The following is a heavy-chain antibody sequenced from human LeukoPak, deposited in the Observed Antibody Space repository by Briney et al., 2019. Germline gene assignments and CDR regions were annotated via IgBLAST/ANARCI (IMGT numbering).Heavy chain of an antibody. CDR1: GFTFSSYA. CDR3: TAFGRTDI. CDR2: IKSKTDGATT. Sequence: GGSLRLSCAASGFTFSSYAMSWVRQAPGKGLEWVGRIKSKTDGATTDYAAPVKGRFTISRDDSKNTLYLQMNSLKTEDTAVYYCTAFGRTDIWGQGTMVTVSS. D-gene: IGHD3-16*01. J-gene: IGHJ3*02. V-gene: IGHV3-15*01.